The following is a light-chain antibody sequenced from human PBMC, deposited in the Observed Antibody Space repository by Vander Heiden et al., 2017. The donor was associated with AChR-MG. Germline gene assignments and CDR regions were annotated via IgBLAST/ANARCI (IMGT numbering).Light chain of an antibody. CDR3: SSYTSSSTV. V-gene: IGLV2-14*01. Sequence: SALPQPACVSGSPGQSITTSATGTSSDVGGYNYVSGYQQHPGKYPKLVIYDVSSRASGVCNRFSGSKSGNTAALTSSVLQAEDEAYYYCSSYTSSSTVFGGGTKLTVL. CDR2: DVS. CDR1: SSDVGGYNY. J-gene: IGLJ2*01.